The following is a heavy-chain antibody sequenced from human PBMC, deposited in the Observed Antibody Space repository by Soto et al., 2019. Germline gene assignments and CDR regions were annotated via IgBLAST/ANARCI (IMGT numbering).Heavy chain of an antibody. CDR1: GGTFSNDI. CDR2: IIPRIDTT. D-gene: IGHD1-1*01. J-gene: IGHJ4*02. Sequence: SVKVSCKTSGGTFSNDIITWVRQAPGQGLEWMGRIIPRIDTTKYAQKFQGRVTITRDTSTGTAYMELSSLRSEDTAVYYCARVHSVGIDYWGQGTLVTVSS. V-gene: IGHV1-69*08. CDR3: ARVHSVGIDY.